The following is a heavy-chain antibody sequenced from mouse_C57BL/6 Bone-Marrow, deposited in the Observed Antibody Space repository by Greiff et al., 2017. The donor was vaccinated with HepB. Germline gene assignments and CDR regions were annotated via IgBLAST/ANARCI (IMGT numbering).Heavy chain of an antibody. V-gene: IGHV1-82*01. D-gene: IGHD2-4*01. CDR3: ARDYDYDVAWFAY. CDR2: IYPGDGDT. CDR1: GYAFSSSW. J-gene: IGHJ3*01. Sequence: QVQLQQSGPELVKPGASVKISCKASGYAFSSSWMNWVKQRPGKGLEWIGRIYPGDGDTNYNGKFKGKATLTADKSSSTDYMQLSSLTSEDSAVYFCARDYDYDVAWFAYWGQGTLVTVSA.